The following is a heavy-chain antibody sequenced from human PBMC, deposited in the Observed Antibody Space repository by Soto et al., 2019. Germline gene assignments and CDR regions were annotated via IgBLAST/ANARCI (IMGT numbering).Heavy chain of an antibody. D-gene: IGHD6-19*01. V-gene: IGHV1-8*01. Sequence: QVQLVQSGAEVKKPGASVKVSCKASGYPFTSYDINWVRQATGQGLEWMGWMNPNSGHTGYAEKFLGRVTMTSKTSITTAYMELSSLRSDDTAVYYCARTTRSGYSGAWSPFDYWGQGTLVTVSS. CDR3: ARTTRSGYSGAWSPFDY. J-gene: IGHJ4*02. CDR1: GYPFTSYD. CDR2: MNPNSGHT.